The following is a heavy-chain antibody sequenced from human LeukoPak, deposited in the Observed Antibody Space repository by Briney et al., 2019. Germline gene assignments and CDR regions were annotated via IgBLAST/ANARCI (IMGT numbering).Heavy chain of an antibody. CDR1: GFTFSSYG. J-gene: IGHJ4*02. CDR2: IWYDGSNK. CDR3: ARDRRDGYNYLSDY. Sequence: PGGSLRLSCAASGFTFSSYGMHWVRQAPGKGLEWVAVIWYDGSNKYYADSVKGRFTISRNNSKNTLYLQMNSLRAEDTAVYYCARDRRDGYNYLSDYWGQGTLVTVSS. V-gene: IGHV3-33*01. D-gene: IGHD5-24*01.